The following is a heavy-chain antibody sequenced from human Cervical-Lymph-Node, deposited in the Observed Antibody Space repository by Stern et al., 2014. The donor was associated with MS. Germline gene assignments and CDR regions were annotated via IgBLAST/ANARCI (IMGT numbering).Heavy chain of an antibody. D-gene: IGHD1-26*01. Sequence: QVHLVESGGGVVQPGRSLRLSCAASGFVFRRYALHWVRQAPGKVLEWVALISYDGRDKYYTDSVKGRFTVSRDNSNNTVDLEMNSLRLEDTAVYYCAKGGSGSYLDWGQGSLVTVSS. CDR2: ISYDGRDK. CDR3: AKGGSGSYLD. J-gene: IGHJ4*02. V-gene: IGHV3-30*04. CDR1: GFVFRRYA.